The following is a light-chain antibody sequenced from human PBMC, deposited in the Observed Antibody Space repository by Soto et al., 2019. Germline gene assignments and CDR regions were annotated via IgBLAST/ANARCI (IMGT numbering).Light chain of an antibody. CDR2: EVT. V-gene: IGLV2-14*01. J-gene: IGLJ3*02. Sequence: QSALTQPASVSGSPGQSIAISCTGTRSDVGAYNYVSWYQQHPGKAPKLMISEVTNRPSGVSDRFSGSKSGNTASLTISGLQAEDEADYFCSSYTTTNTLWVFGGGTKLTVL. CDR1: RSDVGAYNY. CDR3: SSYTTTNTLWV.